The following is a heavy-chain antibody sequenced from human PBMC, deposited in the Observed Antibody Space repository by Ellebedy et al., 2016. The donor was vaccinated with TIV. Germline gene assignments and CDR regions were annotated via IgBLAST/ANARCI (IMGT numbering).Heavy chain of an antibody. CDR2: IKEDGSEK. V-gene: IGHV3-7*03. Sequence: GESLKISCAASGFTFTTYWMSWVRQAPGKGLEWVTNIKEDGSEKCYVDSVKGRFTISRDNAKNSVHLQMNSLRVEDTAVYYCARAKGCSGGGCYLFDYWGQGTLVTVSS. J-gene: IGHJ4*02. D-gene: IGHD2-15*01. CDR1: GFTFTTYW. CDR3: ARAKGCSGGGCYLFDY.